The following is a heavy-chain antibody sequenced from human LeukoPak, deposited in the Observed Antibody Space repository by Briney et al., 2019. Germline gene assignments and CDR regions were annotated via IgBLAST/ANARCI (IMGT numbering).Heavy chain of an antibody. CDR3: SREDHYSDPFDI. CDR2: ISVSGSTE. Sequence: GGALRLSCGTSGLTFSHNYLSCRGRAPGRGREGVTDISVSGSTESYADSVKARFTTSWATAKNALYLPLKSLRAEAEPVFYCSREDHYSDPFDIWGQGTMVTVSS. D-gene: IGHD4-17*01. CDR1: GLTFSHNY. V-gene: IGHV3-11*01. J-gene: IGHJ3*02.